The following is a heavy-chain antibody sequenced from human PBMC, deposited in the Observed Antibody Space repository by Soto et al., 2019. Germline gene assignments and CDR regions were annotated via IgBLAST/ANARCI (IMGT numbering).Heavy chain of an antibody. CDR3: ARGGTSGSAVYNWFDP. J-gene: IGHJ5*02. V-gene: IGHV4-59*02. CDR1: GASASSHS. D-gene: IGHD3-10*01. CDR2: IHYSGGT. Sequence: SETLSLTCSVTGASASSHSWSWIRQSPGKGLEWIGYIHYSGGTNYTPSLRSRVTISVETSKNQLSLNLTSLTAADTAVYYCARGGTSGSAVYNWFDPWGQGTLVTVSS.